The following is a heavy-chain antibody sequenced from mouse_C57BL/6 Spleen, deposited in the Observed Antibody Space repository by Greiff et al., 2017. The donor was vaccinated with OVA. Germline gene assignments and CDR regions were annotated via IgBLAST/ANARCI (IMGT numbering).Heavy chain of an antibody. J-gene: IGHJ4*01. CDR1: GFSLTSYG. V-gene: IGHV2-3*01. CDR3: AKGFITTVVATSAMDY. D-gene: IGHD1-1*01. Sequence: VKLVESGPGLVAPSQSLSITCTVSGFSLTSYGVSWVRQPPGKGLEWLGVIWGDGSTNYHSALISRLSISKDNSTSQVFLKLNSLQTDDTATYYCAKGFITTVVATSAMDYWGQGTSVTVSS. CDR2: IWGDGST.